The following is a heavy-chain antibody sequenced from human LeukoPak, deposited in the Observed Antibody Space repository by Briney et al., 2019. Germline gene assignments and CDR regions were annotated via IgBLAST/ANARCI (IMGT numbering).Heavy chain of an antibody. CDR1: GFTFDDYA. CDR2: ISWNSGSI. J-gene: IGHJ6*02. CDR3: AKAPSGGGYYDSSGYYEELDYGMDV. V-gene: IGHV3-9*01. D-gene: IGHD3-22*01. Sequence: GGSLRLSCAASGFTFDDYAMHWVRQAPGKGLEWVSGISWNSGSIGYADSVKSRFTISRDNAKNSLYLQMNSLRAEDTALYYCAKAPSGGGYYDSSGYYEELDYGMDVWGQGTTVTVSS.